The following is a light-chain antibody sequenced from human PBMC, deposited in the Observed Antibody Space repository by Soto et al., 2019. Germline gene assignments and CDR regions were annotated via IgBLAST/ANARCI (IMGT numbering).Light chain of an antibody. CDR2: EVS. CDR3: SSYTSTSTLL. CDR1: SSDVGNSNY. J-gene: IGLJ2*01. Sequence: QSALTQPASVSGSPGQSITISCSGTSSDVGNSNYVSWYQQHPGKAPKLLIYEVSNRPSGISDRFSGSKTGNTASLTISGLQAEDEADYYCSSYTSTSTLLFGGGTKLTVL. V-gene: IGLV2-14*01.